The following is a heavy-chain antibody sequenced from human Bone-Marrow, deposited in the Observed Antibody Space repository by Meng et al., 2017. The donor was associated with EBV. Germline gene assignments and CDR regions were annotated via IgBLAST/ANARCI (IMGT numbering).Heavy chain of an antibody. CDR1: GGSFSGYY. J-gene: IGHJ5*02. Sequence: GQLRQWGEGLLKTSETLSLTCAVYGGSFSGYYWSWIRQPPGKGLEWIGEINHSGSTNYNPSLKSRVTISVDTSKNQFSLKLSSVTAADTAVYYCAREVYNWFDPWGQGTLVTVSS. D-gene: IGHD6-6*01. CDR2: INHSGST. CDR3: AREVYNWFDP. V-gene: IGHV4-34*01.